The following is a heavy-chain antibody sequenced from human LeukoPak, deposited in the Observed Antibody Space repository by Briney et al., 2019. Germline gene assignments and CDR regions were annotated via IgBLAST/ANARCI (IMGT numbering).Heavy chain of an antibody. CDR3: ARESITGHRDFDY. Sequence: GGSLRLSCAASGFTFGAYSMNWVRQVPGKGLVWVSYISSGSRTIYYADSVKGRFTVSRDNAKNSLNLQMDSLRAEDTAVYYCARESITGHRDFDYWGQGTLVTVSS. D-gene: IGHD1-20*01. CDR2: ISSGSRTI. CDR1: GFTFGAYS. V-gene: IGHV3-48*01. J-gene: IGHJ4*02.